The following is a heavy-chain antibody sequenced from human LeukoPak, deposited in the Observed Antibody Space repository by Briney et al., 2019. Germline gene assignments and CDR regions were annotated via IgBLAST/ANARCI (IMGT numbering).Heavy chain of an antibody. CDR1: GYTLTELS. V-gene: IGHV1-24*01. CDR2: FDPEDGET. D-gene: IGHD2-8*01. CDR3: ATGGTHCTNGVCYGEWFDP. Sequence: ASVSVSSKFSGYTLTELSMHWVRQAPGKGLEWVGGFDPEDGETIYAQKFQGRVTMTEDTSTDTAYMELSSLRSEDTAVYYCATGGTHCTNGVCYGEWFDPWGQGTLVTVSS. J-gene: IGHJ5*02.